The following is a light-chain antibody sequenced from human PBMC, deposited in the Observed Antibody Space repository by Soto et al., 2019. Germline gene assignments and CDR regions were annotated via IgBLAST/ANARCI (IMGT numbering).Light chain of an antibody. J-gene: IGLJ3*02. CDR2: TNN. CDR3: AAWDGSLQTWV. V-gene: IGLV1-44*01. CDR1: SSNIGSNI. Sequence: QPVLTQPPSASGTPGQRVTISCSGSSSNIGSNIVNWYQHLPGTAPKLLIYTNNQRPSGVPDRFSDSKSGTSASLAISGLQSEDEADYYCAAWDGSLQTWVFGGGTKLTVL.